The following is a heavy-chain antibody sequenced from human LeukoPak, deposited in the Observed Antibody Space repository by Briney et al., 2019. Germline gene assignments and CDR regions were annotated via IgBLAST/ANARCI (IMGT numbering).Heavy chain of an antibody. CDR2: INHSGST. CDR3: ASGYSSSYGY. D-gene: IGHD6-13*01. CDR1: GGSFSGYY. Sequence: PSETLSLTCAVYGGSFSGYYWSWIRQPPGKGLEWLGEINHSGSTNYNPSLKSRVTISVDTSKNQFSLKLSSVTAADTAVYYCASGYSSSYGYWGQGTLVTVSS. J-gene: IGHJ4*02. V-gene: IGHV4-34*01.